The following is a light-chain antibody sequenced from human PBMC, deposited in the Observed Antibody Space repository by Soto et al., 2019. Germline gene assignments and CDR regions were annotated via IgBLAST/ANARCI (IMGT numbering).Light chain of an antibody. Sequence: EIVLTQSPATLSVSPGERATLSCRASQSVSTNLAWYQQKLGQAPRVVIFGASSRATGIPDRFSGSGSGTDFTLTISRLEHEDFAVYSCQQYGTLGQGTKVDIK. CDR2: GAS. CDR3: QQYGT. V-gene: IGKV3-20*01. J-gene: IGKJ1*01. CDR1: QSVSTN.